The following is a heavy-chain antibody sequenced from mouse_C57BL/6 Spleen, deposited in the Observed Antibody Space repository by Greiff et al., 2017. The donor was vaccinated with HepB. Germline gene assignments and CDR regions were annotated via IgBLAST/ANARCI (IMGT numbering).Heavy chain of an antibody. Sequence: VQLQQPGAELVRPGSSVKLSCKASGYTFTSYWMDWVKQRPGQGLEWIGNIYPSDSETHYNQKFKDKATLTVDKSSSTAYMQLSSLTSEDSAVYYCARRVVATPFDYWGQGTTLTVSS. V-gene: IGHV1-61*01. D-gene: IGHD1-1*01. J-gene: IGHJ2*01. CDR1: GYTFTSYW. CDR2: IYPSDSET. CDR3: ARRVVATPFDY.